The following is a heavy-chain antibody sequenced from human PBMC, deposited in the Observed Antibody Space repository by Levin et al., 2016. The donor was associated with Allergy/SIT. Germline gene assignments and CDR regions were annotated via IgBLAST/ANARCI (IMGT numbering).Heavy chain of an antibody. CDR1: GGSISSYY. J-gene: IGHJ4*02. CDR2: IYYSGST. Sequence: GSLRLSCTISGGSISSYYWSWIRQPPGKGLEWIGYIYYSGSTNYNPSLKSRVIISIDTSKNQFSLKLTSLTAADTAVFYCAGFSRSWEEDDYDHWGQGIPVSVSS. V-gene: IGHV4-59*12. D-gene: IGHD6-13*01. CDR3: AGFSRSWEEDDYDH.